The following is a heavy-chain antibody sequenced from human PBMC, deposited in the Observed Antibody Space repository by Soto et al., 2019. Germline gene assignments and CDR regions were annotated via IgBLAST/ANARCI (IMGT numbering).Heavy chain of an antibody. Sequence: GGSLRLSCAASGFTFSSYAMHWVRQAPGKGLEWVAVISYDGSNKYYADSAKGRFTISRDNSKNTLYLQMNSLRAEDTAVYYCARDNVGITMVRGVPPAFGMDVWGQGTTVTVSS. CDR1: GFTFSSYA. CDR3: ARDNVGITMVRGVPPAFGMDV. V-gene: IGHV3-30-3*01. J-gene: IGHJ6*02. CDR2: ISYDGSNK. D-gene: IGHD3-10*01.